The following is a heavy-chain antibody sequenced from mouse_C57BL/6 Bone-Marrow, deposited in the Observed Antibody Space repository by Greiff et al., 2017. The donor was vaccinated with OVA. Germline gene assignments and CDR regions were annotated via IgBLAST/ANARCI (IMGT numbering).Heavy chain of an antibody. CDR2: IAPETGGT. Sequence: VQLQQSGAELVRPGASVTLSCKASGYTFTDYEMHWVKQTPVHGLEWIGAIAPETGGTAYNQKFKGKAILTADKSSSTAYMELRSLTSEDSAVYYCTRCENYGSSYSWFAYWGQGTLVTVSA. V-gene: IGHV1-15*01. CDR1: GYTFTDYE. D-gene: IGHD1-1*01. J-gene: IGHJ3*01. CDR3: TRCENYGSSYSWFAY.